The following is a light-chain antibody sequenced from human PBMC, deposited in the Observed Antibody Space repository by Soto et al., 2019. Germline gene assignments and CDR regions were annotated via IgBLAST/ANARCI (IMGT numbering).Light chain of an antibody. CDR1: QTINTW. CDR3: QQYNSFAWT. J-gene: IGKJ1*01. V-gene: IGKV1-5*01. Sequence: DIQMTQSPSTLSGSVGDRVTITCRASQTINTWLAWYHQKPGMAPKLLISDAYTLESGVPSRFSGSGSGPEFTLTISSLQPDDFGTYYCQQYNSFAWTFGQGTKVDIK. CDR2: DAY.